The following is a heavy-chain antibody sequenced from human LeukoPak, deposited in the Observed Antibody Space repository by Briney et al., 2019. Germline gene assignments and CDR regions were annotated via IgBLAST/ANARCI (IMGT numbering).Heavy chain of an antibody. Sequence: GASVKVSCKASGYTFTGYYIHWLRQAPGQGLEWLGRINPNSGVTSYAQAFQDRVTLTRDPSISTAYMELSRLRSDDTAVYYCAREGRDYDFWDSDYYYYGMDVWGQGTTVTVSS. CDR1: GYTFTGYY. J-gene: IGHJ6*02. CDR3: AREGRDYDFWDSDYYYYGMDV. V-gene: IGHV1-2*06. CDR2: INPNSGVT. D-gene: IGHD3-3*01.